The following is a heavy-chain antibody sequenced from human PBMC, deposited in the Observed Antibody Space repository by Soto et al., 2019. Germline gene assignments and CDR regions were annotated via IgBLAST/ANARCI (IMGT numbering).Heavy chain of an antibody. D-gene: IGHD3-22*01. CDR1: GFTFSSYS. J-gene: IGHJ4*02. CDR3: ARVRADYYDSSGPLC. Sequence: EVQLVESGGGLVKPGGSLRLSCAASGFTFSSYSMNWVRQAPGKGLEWVSSIISSSSSYIYYADSVKGRFTISRDNAKNSLYMQMNSLRAEDTAVYYCARVRADYYDSSGPLCWGQGTLVTVSS. V-gene: IGHV3-21*01. CDR2: IISSSSSYI.